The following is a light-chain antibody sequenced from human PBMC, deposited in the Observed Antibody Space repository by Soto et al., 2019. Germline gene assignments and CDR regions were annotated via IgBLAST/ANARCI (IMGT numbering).Light chain of an antibody. Sequence: EVGMAQSPASLSVSPGGRAALSFRASQSVSSYLAWYQQKPGQAPRLLIYDAFNRATGVPARFSGSGSGTDFTLTISSLEPEDFAVYYCQQRSNWLTFGGGTKVDI. CDR3: QQRSNWLT. CDR1: QSVSSY. CDR2: DAF. V-gene: IGKV3-11*01. J-gene: IGKJ4*01.